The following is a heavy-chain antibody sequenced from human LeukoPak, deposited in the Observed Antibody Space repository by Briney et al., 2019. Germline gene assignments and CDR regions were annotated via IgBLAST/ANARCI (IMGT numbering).Heavy chain of an antibody. Sequence: ASVKVSCKASGYTFTSYGISWVRQAPGQGLEWMGWISAYNGNTNYAQKLQGRVTMTTDTSTSTAYMELRSLRSDDTAVYYCARVGTVLRYFDWAPRSYGMDVWGQGTTVTVSS. CDR1: GYTFTSYG. J-gene: IGHJ6*02. CDR2: ISAYNGNT. CDR3: ARVGTVLRYFDWAPRSYGMDV. D-gene: IGHD3-9*01. V-gene: IGHV1-18*01.